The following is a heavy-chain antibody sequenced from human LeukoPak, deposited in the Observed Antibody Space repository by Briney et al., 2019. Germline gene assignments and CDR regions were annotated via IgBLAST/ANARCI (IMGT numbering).Heavy chain of an antibody. V-gene: IGHV3-21*01. Sequence: GGSLRLSCVASGFTFSAYSVHWVRQAPGKGLEWVSSISSSSTYKHYAASVKGRFTISRDNAKKSLYLQMNSLRAEDTAVYYCARYTGTTGTTYYYYGVDVWGQGTTVTVSS. CDR2: ISSSSTYK. D-gene: IGHD1-1*01. J-gene: IGHJ6*02. CDR1: GFTFSAYS. CDR3: ARYTGTTGTTYYYYGVDV.